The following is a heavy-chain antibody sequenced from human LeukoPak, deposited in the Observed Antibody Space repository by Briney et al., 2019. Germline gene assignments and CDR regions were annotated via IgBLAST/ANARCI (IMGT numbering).Heavy chain of an antibody. CDR3: AKDAQRGFDYSNSLEY. CDR1: GFTSSHYG. V-gene: IGHV3-33*06. Sequence: GRSLRLSCAASGFTSSHYGLHWVRQAPGKGLEWVAVIWSDGSNKYYADSVKGRFTISRDDSKKTLYLQMSSLRGEDTAVYYCAKDAQRGFDYSNSLEYWGQGTLVTVSS. CDR2: IWSDGSNK. D-gene: IGHD4-11*01. J-gene: IGHJ4*02.